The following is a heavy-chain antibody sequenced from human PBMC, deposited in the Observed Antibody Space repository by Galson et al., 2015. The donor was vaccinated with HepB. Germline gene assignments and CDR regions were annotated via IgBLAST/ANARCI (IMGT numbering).Heavy chain of an antibody. CDR2: ITGSGDTT. CDR3: AKSVYFYFYMDL. V-gene: IGHV3-23*01. Sequence: SLRLSCAASGFIFSTYTMTWVRQAPGKGLEWVSTITGSGDTTYYADSVRGRFTISRDNSKNTLYLQMNNLRAEDTAVYYCAKSVYFYFYMDLWGKGTTVTVSS. J-gene: IGHJ6*03. CDR1: GFIFSTYT.